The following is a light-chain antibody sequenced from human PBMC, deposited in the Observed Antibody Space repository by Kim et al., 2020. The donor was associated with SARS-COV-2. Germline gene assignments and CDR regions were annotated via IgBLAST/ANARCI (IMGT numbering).Light chain of an antibody. Sequence: EIVMTQSPATLSVSPGERATLSCRASQSVSHKLAWYQQKPGQAPRLLIFAASTRATGIPARFSGSGSGTDFTLTISSLLSEDFAVYFCQQYKEWPRGPSFGQGTKVDIK. CDR1: QSVSHK. J-gene: IGKJ2*01. CDR2: AAS. CDR3: QQYKEWPRGPS. V-gene: IGKV3-15*01.